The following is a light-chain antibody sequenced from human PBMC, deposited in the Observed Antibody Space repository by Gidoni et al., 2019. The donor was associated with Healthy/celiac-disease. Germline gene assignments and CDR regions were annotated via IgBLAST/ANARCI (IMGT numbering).Light chain of an antibody. V-gene: IGLV3-1*01. CDR3: QVWDSSTVV. Sequence: SYELTQQPSVSVSPGQTASITCSGDKLGDKYACWYQQKPGQSPVLVIYQDSKRPSGIPERFSGSNSGNTATLTISGTQAMDEADYYCQVWDSSTVVFGGGTKLTVL. CDR2: QDS. J-gene: IGLJ2*01. CDR1: KLGDKY.